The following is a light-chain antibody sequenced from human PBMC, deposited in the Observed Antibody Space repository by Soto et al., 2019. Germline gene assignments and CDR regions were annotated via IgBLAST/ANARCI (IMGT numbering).Light chain of an antibody. CDR3: QQYHNWPPQYT. V-gene: IGKV3-15*01. Sequence: EIVMTQSPASLSVSPGDGATLYCRASQSVASNVAWYQQKPGQGPRLLIHGASTRAAGVPARFSGSGSATDFTLTISSLQSEDFAVYYCQQYHNWPPQYTFGQGTKLQIK. J-gene: IGKJ2*01. CDR2: GAS. CDR1: QSVASN.